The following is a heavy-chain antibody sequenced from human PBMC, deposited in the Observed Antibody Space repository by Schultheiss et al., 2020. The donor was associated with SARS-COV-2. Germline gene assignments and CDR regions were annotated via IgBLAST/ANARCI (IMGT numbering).Heavy chain of an antibody. D-gene: IGHD3-16*02. CDR3: AKGSVTFGGVIVTWRYYGMDV. V-gene: IGHV3-23*01. Sequence: GGSLRLSCAASGFTFSSYAMSWVRQAPGKGLEWVSGISGSGGSTYYADSVKGRFTISRDNSKNTLYLQMNSLRAEDTAVYYCAKGSVTFGGVIVTWRYYGMDVWGQGTTVTVSS. J-gene: IGHJ6*02. CDR1: GFTFSSYA. CDR2: ISGSGGST.